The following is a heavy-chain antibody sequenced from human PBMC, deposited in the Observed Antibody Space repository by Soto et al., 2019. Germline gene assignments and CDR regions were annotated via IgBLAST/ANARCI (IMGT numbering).Heavy chain of an antibody. V-gene: IGHV5-51*01. CDR3: ARSPRSSPYFDY. CDR2: IYPGDHET. D-gene: IGHD6-13*01. Sequence: IGWVRQLPGKGLEWMGIIYPGDHETRYSPSFHGKVTVSADRSINTAYLQWNSLEASDTAFYFCARSPRSSPYFDYWGQGALVTVSS. J-gene: IGHJ4*02.